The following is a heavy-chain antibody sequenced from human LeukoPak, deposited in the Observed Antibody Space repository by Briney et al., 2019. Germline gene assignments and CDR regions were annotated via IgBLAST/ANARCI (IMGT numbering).Heavy chain of an antibody. CDR1: GFTFSNYA. D-gene: IGHD5-24*01. CDR3: ARDLDDYNALPPFFQH. V-gene: IGHV3-23*01. J-gene: IGHJ1*01. CDR2: ISGGGSPT. Sequence: GGSLRLSCAASGFTFSNYAMSWVRQAPGQGLEWVSTISGGGSPTYSADSVKGRFTISRDNSKNMLYLQMNSPRAEDTAVYYCARDLDDYNALPPFFQHWGQGTLVTVSS.